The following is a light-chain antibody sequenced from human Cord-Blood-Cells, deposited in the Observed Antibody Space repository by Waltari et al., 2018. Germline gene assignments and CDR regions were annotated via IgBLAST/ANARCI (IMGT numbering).Light chain of an antibody. Sequence: AIRITQSPSSLSASTGDRVTITCRSSQGISSYLAWYQQKPGKAPKLLIYAASTLQSGVPSRFSGSGSGTDFTLPISCLQSEDFATYYCQQYYSYPPLTFGGGTKVEIK. V-gene: IGKV1-8*01. CDR1: QGISSY. CDR2: AAS. CDR3: QQYYSYPPLT. J-gene: IGKJ4*01.